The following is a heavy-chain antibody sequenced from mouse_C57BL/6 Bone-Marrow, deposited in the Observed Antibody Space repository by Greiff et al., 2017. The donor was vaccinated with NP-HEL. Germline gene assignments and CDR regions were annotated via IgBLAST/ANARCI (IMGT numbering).Heavy chain of an antibody. V-gene: IGHV1-81*01. CDR1: GYTFTSYG. CDR3: AREDYGDDGAWFAY. J-gene: IGHJ3*01. D-gene: IGHD2-2*01. CDR2: IYPRSGNT. Sequence: QVQLQQSGAELARPGASVKLSCKASGYTFTSYGISWVKQRTGQGLEWIGEIYPRSGNTYYNEKFKGKATLTADKSSSTAYMELRSLTSEDSAVYFCAREDYGDDGAWFAYWGQGTLVTVSA.